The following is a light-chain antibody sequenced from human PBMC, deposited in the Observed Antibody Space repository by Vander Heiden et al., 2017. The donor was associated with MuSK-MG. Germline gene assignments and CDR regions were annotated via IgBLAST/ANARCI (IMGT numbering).Light chain of an antibody. CDR3: QSLDSSLSAMI. CDR1: RSNIGAGYD. V-gene: IGLV1-40*01. Sequence: QSVLTQPPSVSGAPGQRVTISCTGTRSNIGAGYDIHWYQLLPGSAPRLLIYANFNRPSGVPDRFSASTSGMSASLAISGLQADDEAIYSCQSLDSSLSAMIFGGGTKLTVL. CDR2: ANF. J-gene: IGLJ2*01.